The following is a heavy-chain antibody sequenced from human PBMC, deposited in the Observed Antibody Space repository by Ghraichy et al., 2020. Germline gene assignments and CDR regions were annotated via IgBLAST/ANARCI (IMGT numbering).Heavy chain of an antibody. D-gene: IGHD1-26*01. Sequence: SVKVSCKASGGTFSSYAISWVRQAPGQGLEWMGRIIPILGIANYAQKFQGRVTITADKSTSTAYMELSSLRSEDTAVYYCARGGIDIASEWAPHGMDVWGQGTTVTVSS. CDR1: GGTFSSYA. V-gene: IGHV1-69*04. CDR2: IIPILGIA. CDR3: ARGGIDIASEWAPHGMDV. J-gene: IGHJ6*02.